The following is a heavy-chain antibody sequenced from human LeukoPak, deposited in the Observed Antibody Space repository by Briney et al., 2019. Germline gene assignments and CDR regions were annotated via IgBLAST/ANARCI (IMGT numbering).Heavy chain of an antibody. CDR3: VRHSYTGSSWFFDY. Sequence: SETLSLTCTVSGGSIRSSSYYWGWIRQPPGRGLEWIGSIYHSGSTYFNPPLKSRVTTSVDTSKNQFSLKVNSVTAADTAVYYCVRHSYTGSSWFFDYWGQGTLVTVSS. CDR1: GGSIRSSSYY. CDR2: IYHSGST. J-gene: IGHJ4*02. D-gene: IGHD1-26*01. V-gene: IGHV4-39*01.